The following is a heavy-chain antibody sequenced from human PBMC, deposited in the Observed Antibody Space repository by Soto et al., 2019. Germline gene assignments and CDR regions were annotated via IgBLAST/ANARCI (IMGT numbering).Heavy chain of an antibody. J-gene: IGHJ4*02. CDR1: GGSLSSRPYY. CDR2: INYSGST. CDR3: ARHPGGFGELLACDY. V-gene: IGHV4-39*01. Sequence: SETLSLTCSVSGGSLSSRPYYWCWIRQPPGKGLEGLGSINYSGSTYYNPSLKSRLTISIDTSKNQFSLELTSVTAADTAIFYCARHPGGFGELLACDYWGQGTLVTV. D-gene: IGHD3-10*01.